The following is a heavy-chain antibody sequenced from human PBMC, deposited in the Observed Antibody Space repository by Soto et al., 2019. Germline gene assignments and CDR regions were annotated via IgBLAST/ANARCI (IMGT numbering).Heavy chain of an antibody. Sequence: GGSLRLSCAASGFSVSSSDMSWVRQVPGEGLEWVSVIYSGCSTHDADYVKGRFSVSRDTSKNTVDLQMNSLRVDDTAVYYCGTSSRKDYHFAMDVWGQGTAVTVSS. CDR1: GFSVSSSD. V-gene: IGHV3-53*01. D-gene: IGHD6-6*01. CDR2: IYSGCST. CDR3: GTSSRKDYHFAMDV. J-gene: IGHJ6*02.